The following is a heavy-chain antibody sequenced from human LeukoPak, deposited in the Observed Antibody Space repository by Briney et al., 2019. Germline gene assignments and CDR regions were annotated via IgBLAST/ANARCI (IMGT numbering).Heavy chain of an antibody. V-gene: IGHV1-2*02. CDR2: INPNSGGT. D-gene: IGHD2-21*01. Sequence: GASVKVSCKASGYTFTGYYMHWVRQAPGQGLEWMGWINPNSGGTNYAQKFQGRVTMTRDTSISTAYMELSRLRSDDTAVYYCARPDCGGDCRLIQYWGQGTLVTVSS. J-gene: IGHJ1*01. CDR1: GYTFTGYY. CDR3: ARPDCGGDCRLIQY.